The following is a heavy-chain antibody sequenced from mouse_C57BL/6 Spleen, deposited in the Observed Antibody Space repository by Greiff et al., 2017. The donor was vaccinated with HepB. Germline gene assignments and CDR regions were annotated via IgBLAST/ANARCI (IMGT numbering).Heavy chain of an antibody. J-gene: IGHJ2*01. V-gene: IGHV1-52*01. Sequence: QVQLKQPGAELVRPGSSVKLSCKASGYTFTSYWMHWVKQRPIQGLEWIGNIDPSDSETHYNQKFKDKATLTVDKSSSTAYMQLSSLTSEDSAVYYCARNDYDGNYFDYWGQGTTLTVSS. CDR2: IDPSDSET. D-gene: IGHD2-4*01. CDR1: GYTFTSYW. CDR3: ARNDYDGNYFDY.